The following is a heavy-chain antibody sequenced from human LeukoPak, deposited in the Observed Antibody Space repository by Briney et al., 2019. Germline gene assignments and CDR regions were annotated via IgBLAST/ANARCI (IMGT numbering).Heavy chain of an antibody. CDR1: GFTFSSYG. D-gene: IGHD3-10*01. J-gene: IGHJ4*02. Sequence: PGGSLRLSCAASGFTFSSYGMHWVRQAPGKGLEWVAFIRYDGSNKYYADSVKGRSTISRDNSKNSLYLQMNSLRAEDTAVYYCARDEAYYYGSGSPRGYFDYWGQGTLVTVSS. CDR3: ARDEAYYYGSGSPRGYFDY. CDR2: IRYDGSNK. V-gene: IGHV3-30*02.